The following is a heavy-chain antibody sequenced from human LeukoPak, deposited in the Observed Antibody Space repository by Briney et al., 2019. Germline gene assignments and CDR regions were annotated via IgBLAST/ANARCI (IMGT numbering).Heavy chain of an antibody. CDR3: ARDVTGNLDY. V-gene: IGHV3-7*05. CDR2: IKEDASQK. CDR1: GFTFSTYW. Sequence: PGGSLRLSCAASGFTFSTYWMAGVRQAPGKGLEWVANIKEDASQKNYVDSVKGRFTISRDNAKNSLYLQMDSLRAEDTAVYYCARDVTGNLDYWGQGTLVTVSS. D-gene: IGHD1-14*01. J-gene: IGHJ4*02.